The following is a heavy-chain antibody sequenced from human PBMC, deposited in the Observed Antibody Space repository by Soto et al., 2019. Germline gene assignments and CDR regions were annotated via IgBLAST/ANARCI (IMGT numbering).Heavy chain of an antibody. Sequence: EVQLVESGGGLVKPGESLRLSCTVSGFALSSYAMTWVRQAPGKGLEWLASISSNSNFKYYGDSVKGRFIISRDNAKNSLYLQMNSLRVEDTAMYFCTTEEFEVDYWGQGTLVTVSS. CDR3: TTEEFEVDY. D-gene: IGHD3-10*01. CDR1: GFALSSYA. V-gene: IGHV3-21*01. CDR2: ISSNSNFK. J-gene: IGHJ4*02.